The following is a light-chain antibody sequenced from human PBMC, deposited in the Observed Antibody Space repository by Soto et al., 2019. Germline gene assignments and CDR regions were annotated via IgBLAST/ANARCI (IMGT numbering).Light chain of an antibody. J-gene: IGKJ5*01. Sequence: EVVLTQSPGTLSLSPGERASLSCRASRSVSSYLAWYQQKPGQAPRLLIYDASNRATGIPARFSGSGSGTDFTLTISRLEPADFALYYCQHYGAAPITFGQGTRLEIK. V-gene: IGKV3-20*01. CDR1: RSVSSY. CDR3: QHYGAAPIT. CDR2: DAS.